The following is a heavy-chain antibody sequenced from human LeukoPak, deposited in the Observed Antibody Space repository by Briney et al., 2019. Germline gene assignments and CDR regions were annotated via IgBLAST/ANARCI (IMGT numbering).Heavy chain of an antibody. V-gene: IGHV3-74*01. J-gene: IGHJ3*02. D-gene: IGHD5-18*01. CDR3: ARVDTAMGDAFDI. CDR2: INSDGSST. CDR1: GFTFSSYW. Sequence: GGSLRLSCAASGFTFSSYWMLWVRQAPGKGLVWVSRINSDGSSTSYADSVKGRFTISRDNAKNTLYLQMNSLRAEDTAVYYCARVDTAMGDAFDIWGQGTMVTVSS.